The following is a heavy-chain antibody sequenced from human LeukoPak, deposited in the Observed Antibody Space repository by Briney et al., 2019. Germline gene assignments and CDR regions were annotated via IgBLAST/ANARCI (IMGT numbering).Heavy chain of an antibody. CDR1: GGSFSGYY. J-gene: IGHJ4*02. D-gene: IGHD1-26*01. CDR2: INHSGST. CDR3: AREWELLPDDY. V-gene: IGHV4-34*01. Sequence: PSETLSLTCAVYGGSFSGYYWSWIRQPPGKGLEWIGEINHSGSTNYNPSLKSRVTISVDTSKNQFSLKLSSVTAADTAVYYCAREWELLPDDYWGQGTLVTVSS.